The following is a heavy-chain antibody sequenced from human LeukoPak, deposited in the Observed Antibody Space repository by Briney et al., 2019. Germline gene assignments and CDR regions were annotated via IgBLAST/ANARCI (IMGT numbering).Heavy chain of an antibody. CDR2: INPNSGGT. CDR1: GYTFTGYY. D-gene: IGHD3-10*01. J-gene: IGHJ5*02. CDR3: ARNKWFGTGWFDP. Sequence: ASVKVSCKVSGYTFTGYYMHWVRQAPGQGLEWMGWINPNSGGTNYAQKFQGRVTMTRDTSISTAYMELSRLRSDDTAVYYCARNKWFGTGWFDPWGQGTLVTVSS. V-gene: IGHV1-2*02.